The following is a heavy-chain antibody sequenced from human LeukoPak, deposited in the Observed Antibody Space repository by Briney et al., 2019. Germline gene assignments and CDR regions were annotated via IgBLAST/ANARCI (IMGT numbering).Heavy chain of an antibody. CDR2: VYHSGST. Sequence: PSETLSLTCAVSGYSITSGYYWAWIRQPPGKGLEWIGSVYHSGSTSYNPSLKSRLTISVDMSKNQFSLKLNSVTAADTAVYYCARQGGTAMARFDYWGQGTLVPVSS. V-gene: IGHV4-38-2*01. CDR1: GYSITSGYY. J-gene: IGHJ4*02. D-gene: IGHD5-18*01. CDR3: ARQGGTAMARFDY.